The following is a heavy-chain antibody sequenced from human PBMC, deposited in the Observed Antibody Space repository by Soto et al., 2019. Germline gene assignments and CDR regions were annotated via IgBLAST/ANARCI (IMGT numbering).Heavy chain of an antibody. CDR2: IIPIFGTA. CDR3: ARVGGRDGYNYYYYYYGMDV. Sequence: SVKVSCKASGGTFSSYAISWVRQAPGQGLEWMGGIIPIFGTANYAQKFQGRVTITADESTSTAYMELSSLRSEDTAVYYCARVGGRDGYNYYYYYYGMDVWGQGTTVTVSS. D-gene: IGHD5-12*01. CDR1: GGTFSSYA. V-gene: IGHV1-69*13. J-gene: IGHJ6*02.